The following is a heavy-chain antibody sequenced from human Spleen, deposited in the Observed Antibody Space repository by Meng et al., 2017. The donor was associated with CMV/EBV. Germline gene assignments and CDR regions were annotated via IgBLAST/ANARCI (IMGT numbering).Heavy chain of an antibody. CDR3: ARVPVVVPAADYFDY. V-gene: IGHV1-2*02. CDR2: INPNSGGT. D-gene: IGHD2-2*01. J-gene: IGHJ4*02. Sequence: ASVKVSCKASGYTFSGYQIHWVRQAPGQGLEWMGWINPNSGGTNYAQKFQGRVTMTRDTSISTAYMELSRLRSDDTAVYYCARVPVVVPAADYFDYWGQGTLVTVSS. CDR1: GYTFSGYQ.